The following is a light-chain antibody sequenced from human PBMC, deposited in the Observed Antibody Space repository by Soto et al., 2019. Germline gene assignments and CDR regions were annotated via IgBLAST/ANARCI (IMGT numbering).Light chain of an antibody. Sequence: EIVLTQSPGTLSLSPGERATLSCRASQSVSSSYLAWYQQKPGKAPRLLIYGASSRATGIPDRFGGSGSGTDFTLTISRLEPEDFAVYYCQQYSSSPPYTFGQGTKLQIQ. V-gene: IGKV3-20*01. CDR2: GAS. CDR1: QSVSSSY. CDR3: QQYSSSPPYT. J-gene: IGKJ2*01.